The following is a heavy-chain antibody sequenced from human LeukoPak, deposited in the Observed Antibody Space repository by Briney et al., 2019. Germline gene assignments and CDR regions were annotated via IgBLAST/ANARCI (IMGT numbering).Heavy chain of an antibody. J-gene: IGHJ4*02. CDR1: GFTFSSYG. V-gene: IGHV3-30*18. Sequence: PGRSLRLSCAASGFTFSSYGMHWVRQAPGKGLEWVAVISYDGSNKYYADSVKGRFTISRDNSKNTLYLQMNSLGAEDTAVYYCAKDPLPPDYWGQGTLVTVSS. CDR2: ISYDGSNK. CDR3: AKDPLPPDY.